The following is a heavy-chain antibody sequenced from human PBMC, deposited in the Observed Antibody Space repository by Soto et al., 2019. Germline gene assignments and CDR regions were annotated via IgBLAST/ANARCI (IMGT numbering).Heavy chain of an antibody. Sequence: QVQLVQSGSEEKKPGASVRVSCKASGYTFTSFAIHWVRQAPGHRLECMGWINAGNGNTKYSQKFQGRVTITRDTSASTAYMKLSSLRSEDTAVYYCARGGVYALFDYWGQGTLVTVSS. CDR1: GYTFTSFA. D-gene: IGHD2-8*01. CDR2: INAGNGNT. CDR3: ARGGVYALFDY. V-gene: IGHV1-3*05. J-gene: IGHJ4*02.